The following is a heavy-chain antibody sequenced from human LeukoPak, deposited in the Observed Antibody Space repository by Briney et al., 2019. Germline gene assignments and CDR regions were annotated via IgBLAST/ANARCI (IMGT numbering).Heavy chain of an antibody. Sequence: PSETLSLTCTVSGGSISSYYWGWIRQPPGKGLEWIGSIYHSGSTYYNPSLKSRVTISVDTSKNQFSLKLSSVTAADTAVYYCANLAVHDYWGQGTLVTVSS. CDR1: GGSISSYY. D-gene: IGHD6-19*01. CDR3: ANLAVHDY. V-gene: IGHV4-38-2*02. CDR2: IYHSGST. J-gene: IGHJ4*02.